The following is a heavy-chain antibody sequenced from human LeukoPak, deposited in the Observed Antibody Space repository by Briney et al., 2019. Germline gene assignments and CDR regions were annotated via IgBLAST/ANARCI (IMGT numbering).Heavy chain of an antibody. D-gene: IGHD3-22*01. CDR2: IYPDDSDT. CDR1: GYSFTNYW. CDR3: ARVPPDYYDSSGYFDY. V-gene: IGHV5-51*01. Sequence: GESLKISCKGSGYSFTNYWIGWVRQMPGKGLEWMGIIYPDDSDTRYSPSFQGQVTISADKSISTAYLQWSSLKASDTAMYYCARVPPDYYDSSGYFDYWGQGTLVTVSS. J-gene: IGHJ4*02.